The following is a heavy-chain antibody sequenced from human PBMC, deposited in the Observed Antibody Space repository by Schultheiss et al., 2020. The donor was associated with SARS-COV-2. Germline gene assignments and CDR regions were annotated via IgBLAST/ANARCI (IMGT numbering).Heavy chain of an antibody. CDR2: ISSSGSTI. CDR3: ARAPIYDFWSGYHMDY. Sequence: GESLKISCAASGFTFSSYAMSWVRQAPGKGLEWVSYISSSGSTIYYADFVKGRFTISRDNSKNTLYLQLNSLRAEDTAVYYCARAPIYDFWSGYHMDYLGQGTLVTVSS. V-gene: IGHV3-48*01. D-gene: IGHD3-3*01. CDR1: GFTFSSYA. J-gene: IGHJ4*02.